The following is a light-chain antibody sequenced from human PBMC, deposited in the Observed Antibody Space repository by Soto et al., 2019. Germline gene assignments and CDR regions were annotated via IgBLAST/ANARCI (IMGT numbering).Light chain of an antibody. CDR2: DAS. CDR3: LQDYNFPLS. CDR1: QAIGND. V-gene: IGKV1-6*01. Sequence: AIQMTQSPSSLSASVGDRVTITCRASQAIGNDLAWYQQRPGKAPKLLIYDASSLQSGVPSRFSGGGSGTDFTLTISNLQPGDFATYYCLQDYNFPLSFGGGTKVEIK. J-gene: IGKJ4*01.